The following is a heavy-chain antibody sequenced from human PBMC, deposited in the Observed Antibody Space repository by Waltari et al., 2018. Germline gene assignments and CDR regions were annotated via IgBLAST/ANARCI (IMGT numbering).Heavy chain of an antibody. J-gene: IGHJ2*01. CDR1: GYSISSGYY. CDR2: IYHSGST. CDR3: ARLLEQLVYHWYFDL. D-gene: IGHD6-6*01. V-gene: IGHV4-38-2*01. Sequence: QVQLQESGPGLVKPSETLSLTCAVSGYSISSGYYWGWIRQPPGKGLEWIGSIYHSGSTYYNPSLKSRVTISVDTSKNQFSLKLSSVTAADTAVYYCARLLEQLVYHWYFDLWGRGTLVTVSS.